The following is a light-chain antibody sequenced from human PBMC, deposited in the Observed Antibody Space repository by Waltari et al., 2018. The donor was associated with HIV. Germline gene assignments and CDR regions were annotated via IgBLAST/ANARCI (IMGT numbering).Light chain of an antibody. Sequence: EIVLTQSPATLSLSPGERATLSCRASQSVRRYLAWYQQKPGQAPRLLIFESSNRATGSPARFRGSGSGTDFTLTISNLEPDDFAVYFCQHRANWPELAFGGGTTV. J-gene: IGKJ4*01. CDR2: ESS. CDR1: QSVRRY. V-gene: IGKV3-11*01. CDR3: QHRANWPELA.